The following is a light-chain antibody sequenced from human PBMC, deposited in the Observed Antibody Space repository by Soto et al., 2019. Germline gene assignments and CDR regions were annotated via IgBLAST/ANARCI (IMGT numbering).Light chain of an antibody. CDR1: QSISSQ. CDR2: DAS. Sequence: EIVLTQSPATLSLSPGERATLSCRASQSISSQLAWSQQKPGQAPRLLIHDASNRATGIPARFSGSGSSTDFTLTISSLEPEDFAVYFCQQRSNWPLTFGGGTKVEIK. J-gene: IGKJ4*01. V-gene: IGKV3-11*01. CDR3: QQRSNWPLT.